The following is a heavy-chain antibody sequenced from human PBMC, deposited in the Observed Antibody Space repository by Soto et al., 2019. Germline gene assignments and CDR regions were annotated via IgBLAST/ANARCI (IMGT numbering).Heavy chain of an antibody. Sequence: ASVKVSCKVSGYTLTKLSMHWVRQAPGKGLEWMGGFDPEDGETIYAQKFQGRVTMTEDTSTDTAYMELSSLRSEDTAMYYCATEVFSGTTPTFDFWGQGTLVTVSS. CDR2: FDPEDGET. CDR3: ATEVFSGTTPTFDF. D-gene: IGHD1-1*01. V-gene: IGHV1-24*01. J-gene: IGHJ4*02. CDR1: GYTLTKLS.